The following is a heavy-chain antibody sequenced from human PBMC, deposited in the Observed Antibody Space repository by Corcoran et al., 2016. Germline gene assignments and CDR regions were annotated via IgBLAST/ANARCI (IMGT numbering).Heavy chain of an antibody. V-gene: IGHV3-30*18. CDR1: GFTFSSYG. J-gene: IGHJ4*02. D-gene: IGHD6-19*01. CDR2: ISYDGSNK. Sequence: QVQLVESGGGVVQPGRSLRLSCAASGFTFSSYGMHWVRQAPGKGLEWVAVISYDGSNKYYADSVKGRFNISRDNSKNTLYLQMNSLRAEDTAVYYCAKGGSGWYGTCFDYWGQGTLVTVSS. CDR3: AKGGSGWYGTCFDY.